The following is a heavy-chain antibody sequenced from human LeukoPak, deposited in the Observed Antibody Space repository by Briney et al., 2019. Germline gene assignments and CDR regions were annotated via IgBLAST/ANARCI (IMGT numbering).Heavy chain of an antibody. J-gene: IGHJ5*02. CDR3: ARGVRETDIVVVPAANPGADNWFDP. D-gene: IGHD2-2*01. Sequence: PSETLSLTCTVSGGSISSYYWSWIRQPPGKGLEWIGYIYYSGSTNYNPSLKSRVTISVDTSKNQFSLKLSSVTAADTAVYYCARGVRETDIVVVPAANPGADNWFDPWGQGTLVTVSS. CDR1: GGSISSYY. CDR2: IYYSGST. V-gene: IGHV4-59*08.